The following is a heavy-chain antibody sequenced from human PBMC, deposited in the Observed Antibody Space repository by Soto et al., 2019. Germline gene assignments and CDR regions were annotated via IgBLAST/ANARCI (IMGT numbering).Heavy chain of an antibody. CDR3: ARRNYCSSTSCYSYYMDV. V-gene: IGHV5-51*01. D-gene: IGHD2-2*01. CDR1: GYSFTSYW. CDR2: IYPGDSDT. J-gene: IGHJ6*03. Sequence: PGESLKISCKGSGYSFTSYWIGWVRQMPGKGLEWMGIIYPGDSDTRYSPSFQGQVTISADKSISTAYLQWSSLKASDTAMYYCARRNYCSSTSCYSYYMDVWGKGTTVTVSS.